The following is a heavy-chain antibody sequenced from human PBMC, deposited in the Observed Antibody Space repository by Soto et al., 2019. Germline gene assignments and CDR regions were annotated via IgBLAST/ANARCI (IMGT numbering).Heavy chain of an antibody. CDR3: ARGGEGAVAGIWFDP. D-gene: IGHD6-19*01. V-gene: IGHV3-53*01. CDR1: GFTVSSNY. J-gene: IGHJ5*02. Sequence: EVQLVESGGGLIQPGGSLRLSCAASGFTVSSNYMSWVRQAPGKGLEWVSVIYSGGSTYYADSVKGRFTISRDNSKNTLYLQMNSLRAEDTAVYYCARGGEGAVAGIWFDPWGQGTLVTVSS. CDR2: IYSGGST.